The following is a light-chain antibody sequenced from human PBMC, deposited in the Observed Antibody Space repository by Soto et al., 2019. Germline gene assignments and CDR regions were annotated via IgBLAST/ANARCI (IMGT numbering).Light chain of an antibody. V-gene: IGKV3-11*01. Sequence: EIVLTQSPATLSLFPGERATLSCRASQSVSSYLAWYQQKPGQAPRLLIYDASNRATGIPARFSGSGSGTDFTLTISSLEPEDFAVYYCQQRSNWPRMYTFGQGTKLEIK. CDR2: DAS. CDR1: QSVSSY. CDR3: QQRSNWPRMYT. J-gene: IGKJ2*01.